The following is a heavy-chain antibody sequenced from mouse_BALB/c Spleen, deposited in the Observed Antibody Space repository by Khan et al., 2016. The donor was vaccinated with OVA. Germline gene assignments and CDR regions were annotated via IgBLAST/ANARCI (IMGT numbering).Heavy chain of an antibody. Sequence: EVQLQQSGTEFVRPGALVKLSCKASGFNIKDYYMHWVKQRPEQGLEWIGWIDPENGNTIYDPKFQGKASITADTSSNTAYLQFSSLASEDTAVYYGARLGYGNCWFAYWGQGTLVTVSA. D-gene: IGHD2-10*02. CDR2: IDPENGNT. J-gene: IGHJ3*01. CDR3: ARLGYGNCWFAY. CDR1: GFNIKDYY. V-gene: IGHV14-1*02.